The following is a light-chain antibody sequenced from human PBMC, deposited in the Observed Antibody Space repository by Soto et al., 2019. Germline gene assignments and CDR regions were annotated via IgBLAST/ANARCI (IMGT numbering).Light chain of an antibody. CDR2: DAS. Sequence: DIQMTQSPSSLSASVGDRVTITCQASQDIDTSLNWYQLRPGEAPKLLIYDASILETGVPSRFSGSVSGAKFTLTITSLQPEDFATYSCHQFYDVVLTLGGGTRVEVK. V-gene: IGKV1-33*01. CDR1: QDIDTS. J-gene: IGKJ4*01. CDR3: HQFYDVVLT.